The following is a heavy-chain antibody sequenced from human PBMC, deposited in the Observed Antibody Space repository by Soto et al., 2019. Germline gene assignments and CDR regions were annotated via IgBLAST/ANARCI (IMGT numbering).Heavy chain of an antibody. Sequence: ASVKVSCKASGGTFSSYAISWVRQAPGQGLEWMGGIIPIFGTANYAQKFQGRVTITADESTSTAYMELSSLRSEDTAVYYCARDPPYYGDYSFEDYWGQGTLVTVSS. D-gene: IGHD4-17*01. V-gene: IGHV1-69*13. J-gene: IGHJ4*02. CDR1: GGTFSSYA. CDR3: ARDPPYYGDYSFEDY. CDR2: IIPIFGTA.